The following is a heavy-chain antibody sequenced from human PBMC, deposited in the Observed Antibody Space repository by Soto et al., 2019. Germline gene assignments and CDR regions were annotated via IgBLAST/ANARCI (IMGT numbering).Heavy chain of an antibody. CDR2: IWYYGSNE. CDR1: GFTFSTYG. CDR3: AREGTAMTNCLDH. Sequence: PWGSLRLSCAVSGFTFSTYGMHWVRQAPGKGLEWVAVIWYYGSNEYYADSVKGRFTISRDNSKNRLYLQMNSLRAEDTAVYYCAREGTAMTNCLDHWGQGTLVTV. V-gene: IGHV3-33*01. J-gene: IGHJ5*02. D-gene: IGHD5-18*01.